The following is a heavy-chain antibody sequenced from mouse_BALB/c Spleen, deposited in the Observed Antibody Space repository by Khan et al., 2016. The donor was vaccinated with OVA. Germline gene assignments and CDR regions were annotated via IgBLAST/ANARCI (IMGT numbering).Heavy chain of an antibody. CDR2: ISYSGST. V-gene: IGHV3-2*02. Sequence: EVQLQESGPGLAKPSQSLSLTCTVTGYSITSGYGWNWIRQFPGNKLEWMCYISYSGSTNYNPSLTSRISITLAPSKNQIFLPLNSGTTEDTATYYCDRTARIKYWGQGTTLTVSS. D-gene: IGHD1-2*01. CDR1: GYSITSGYG. J-gene: IGHJ2*01. CDR3: DRTARIKY.